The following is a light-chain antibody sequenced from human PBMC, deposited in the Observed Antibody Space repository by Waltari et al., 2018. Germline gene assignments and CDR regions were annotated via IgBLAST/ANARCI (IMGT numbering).Light chain of an antibody. V-gene: IGKV4-1*01. CDR3: QQYYDSPPT. Sequence: DIVMTQSPEFVTVSLGERATINCKSSQSVLFSSDNKNYLAWYQQRRGQSPRLLIYWASTRESGVPDRFSGSGSGTDFTLTISSLQAEDVAVYYCQQYYDSPPTFGPGTTVDVK. CDR2: WAS. CDR1: QSVLFSSDNKNY. J-gene: IGKJ3*01.